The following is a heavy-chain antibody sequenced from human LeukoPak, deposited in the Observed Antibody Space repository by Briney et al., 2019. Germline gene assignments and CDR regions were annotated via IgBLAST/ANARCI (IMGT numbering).Heavy chain of an antibody. CDR1: GGTFSSYA. Sequence: GASVKVSCKASGGTFSSYAISWVRQAPGQGLEWMGGIIPIFGTANYAQKFQGRVTITADESTSTAYMELSSLRSEDTAVYYCARETIVVVPAAMDLYYYYGMDVWGQGTTVTVSS. D-gene: IGHD2-2*01. J-gene: IGHJ6*02. V-gene: IGHV1-69*13. CDR2: IIPIFGTA. CDR3: ARETIVVVPAAMDLYYYYGMDV.